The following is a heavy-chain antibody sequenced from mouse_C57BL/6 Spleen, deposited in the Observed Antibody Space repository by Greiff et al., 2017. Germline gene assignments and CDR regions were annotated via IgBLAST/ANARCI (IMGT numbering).Heavy chain of an antibody. CDR1: GFTFSSYA. V-gene: IGHV5-9-1*02. J-gene: IGHJ4*01. Sequence: EVKLVESGEGLVKPGGSLKLSCAASGFTFSSYAMSWVRQTPEKRLEWVAYISSGGDYIYYADTVKGRFTISRDNARNTLYLQMSSLKSEDTAMYYCTRDRNWDGAMDYWGQGTSVTVSS. CDR3: TRDRNWDGAMDY. CDR2: ISSGGDYI. D-gene: IGHD4-1*01.